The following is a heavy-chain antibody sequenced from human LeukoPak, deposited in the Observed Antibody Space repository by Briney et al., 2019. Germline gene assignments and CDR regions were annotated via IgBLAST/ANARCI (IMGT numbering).Heavy chain of an antibody. D-gene: IGHD1-26*01. V-gene: IGHV1-3*01. CDR2: ISAGNGNT. J-gene: IGHJ4*02. Sequence: PRASVKVSCKASGYTFTSYAIHWVRQAPGQRLEWMGWISAGNGNTKYSQNFQGRVTFISNTSATTASMELSSLRPEDAAVYYCARDSGSGNNDYWGQGTLVTVSS. CDR1: GYTFTSYA. CDR3: ARDSGSGNNDY.